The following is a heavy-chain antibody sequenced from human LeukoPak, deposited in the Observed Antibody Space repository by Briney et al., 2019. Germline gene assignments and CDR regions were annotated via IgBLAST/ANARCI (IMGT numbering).Heavy chain of an antibody. CDR3: ARSARAYYYDSSGYYLGVY. CDR1: GFTFSRHA. D-gene: IGHD3-22*01. CDR2: ISGSGGST. V-gene: IGHV3-23*01. Sequence: PGGSLRLSCAASGFTFSRHAMSWVRQAPGKGLEWVSAISGSGGSTYYADSVKGRFTISRDNSKNTLYLQMNSLRAEDTAVYYCARSARAYYYDSSGYYLGVYWGQGTLVTVSP. J-gene: IGHJ4*02.